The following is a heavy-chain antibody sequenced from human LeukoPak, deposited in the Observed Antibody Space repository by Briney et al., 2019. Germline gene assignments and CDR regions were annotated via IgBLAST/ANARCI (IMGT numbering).Heavy chain of an antibody. Sequence: SETLSLTCTVPGGSISTLYWSWIQQPAGKGLEWIGRIYTSGSTNYNPSLKSRVTMSVDTSKNQFSLKLSSETAADTAAYYCARDSVAGTWAEYFQHWGQGIRVTVSS. CDR3: ARDSVAGTWAEYFQH. CDR1: GGSISTLY. D-gene: IGHD6-19*01. V-gene: IGHV4-4*07. CDR2: IYTSGST. J-gene: IGHJ1*01.